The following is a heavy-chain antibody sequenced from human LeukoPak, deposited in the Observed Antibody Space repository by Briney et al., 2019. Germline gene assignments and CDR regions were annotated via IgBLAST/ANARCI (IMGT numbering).Heavy chain of an antibody. CDR2: INHSGRT. CDR3: ARAYYSTSWFPH. CDR1: GVSLSGYY. J-gene: IGHJ5*02. Sequence: SETLSLTCAVSGVSLSGYYWGWIRQTPGKGLEWIGEINHSGRTNYNPSLKSRVTISADTSKNQFSLELRSVTAADTAVYYCARAYYSTSWFPHWGQRALVTVSS. D-gene: IGHD3-10*01. V-gene: IGHV4-34*01.